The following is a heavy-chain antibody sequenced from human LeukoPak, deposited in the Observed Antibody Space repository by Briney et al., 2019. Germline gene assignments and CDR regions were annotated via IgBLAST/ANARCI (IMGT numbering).Heavy chain of an antibody. CDR3: AREPQYSNTWTVFDS. CDR2: ISLSSTTI. J-gene: IGHJ4*02. V-gene: IGHV3-48*04. CDR1: GFTFSNYN. Sequence: GGSLRLSCEVSGFTFSNYNMHWVRQAPGKGLEWVSYISLSSTTIYYADSVKGRFTISRDNAKNSLSLEMNSLRAEDSAVYYCAREPQYSNTWTVFDSWGQGTLVTVSS. D-gene: IGHD6-13*01.